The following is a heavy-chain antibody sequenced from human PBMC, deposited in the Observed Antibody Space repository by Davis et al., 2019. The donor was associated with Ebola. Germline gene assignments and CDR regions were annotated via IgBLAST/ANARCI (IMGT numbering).Heavy chain of an antibody. Sequence: SQTLSLTCAVYGGSFSGYYWSWIRQPPGKGLEWIGEINHSGITNYNPSLKSRVTISVDTSKNQFSLKLSSVTAADTAVYYCARGRDFWRNWGQGTLVTVSS. CDR2: INHSGIT. CDR3: ARGRDFWRN. CDR1: GGSFSGYY. J-gene: IGHJ4*02. V-gene: IGHV4-34*01. D-gene: IGHD3-3*01.